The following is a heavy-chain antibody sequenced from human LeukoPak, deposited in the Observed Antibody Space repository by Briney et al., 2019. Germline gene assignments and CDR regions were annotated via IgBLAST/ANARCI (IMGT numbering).Heavy chain of an antibody. CDR3: ATIAVAGTDFDY. D-gene: IGHD6-19*01. Sequence: KSSETLSLTCTVSGGSISSYYWSWIRQPPGKGLEWIGYIYYSGSTNYTPSLKSRVTISVDTSKNQFSLKLSSVTAADTAVYYCATIAVAGTDFDYWGQGTLVTVSS. J-gene: IGHJ4*02. CDR1: GGSISSYY. V-gene: IGHV4-59*01. CDR2: IYYSGST.